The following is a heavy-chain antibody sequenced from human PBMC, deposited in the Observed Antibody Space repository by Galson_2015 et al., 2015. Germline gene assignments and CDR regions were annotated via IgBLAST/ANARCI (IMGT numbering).Heavy chain of an antibody. J-gene: IGHJ4*02. Sequence: SVKVSCKASGYTFTSYGISWVRQAPGQGLEWMGWISAYNGNTNYAQKLQGRVTMTTDTSTSTAYMELRSLRSDDTAVYYCARDQSNMVVAARFDYWGQGTLVTVSS. D-gene: IGHD2-15*01. CDR2: ISAYNGNT. CDR1: GYTFTSYG. V-gene: IGHV1-18*01. CDR3: ARDQSNMVVAARFDY.